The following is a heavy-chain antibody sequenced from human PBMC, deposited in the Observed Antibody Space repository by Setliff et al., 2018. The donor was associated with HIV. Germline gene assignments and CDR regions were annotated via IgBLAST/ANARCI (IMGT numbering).Heavy chain of an antibody. CDR1: AGSIRGSTYY. D-gene: IGHD6-19*01. CDR3: IVAYSSGWLAPMGFDS. CDR2: IYYSGST. Sequence: PSETLSLTCTVSAGSIRGSTYYWAWIRQPPGKGLEWIGTIYYSGSTYYNPSLKSRATISVDTSKNQFSLKLSSVTAADTAVYYCIVAYSSGWLAPMGFDSWGQGTLVTVS. V-gene: IGHV4-39*01. J-gene: IGHJ4*02.